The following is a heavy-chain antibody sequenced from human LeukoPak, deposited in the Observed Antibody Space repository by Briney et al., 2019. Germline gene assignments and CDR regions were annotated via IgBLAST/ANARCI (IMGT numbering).Heavy chain of an antibody. D-gene: IGHD3-10*01. CDR1: GFTFSSYW. CDR3: FREGGD. J-gene: IGHJ4*02. V-gene: IGHV3-74*01. Sequence: PGGSPRLSCAASGFTFSSYWMNWVRQAPGKGLVWVSRIASDGSSTTYADSVKGRFSISRDNGKNTLYLQMNSLRVEDTAIYYCFREGGDWGQGTLVTVSS. CDR2: IASDGSST.